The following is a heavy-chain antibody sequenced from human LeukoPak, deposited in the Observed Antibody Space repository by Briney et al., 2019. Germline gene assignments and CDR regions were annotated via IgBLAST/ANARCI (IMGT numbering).Heavy chain of an antibody. V-gene: IGHV3-30-3*01. CDR3: AGELTTTDAFDI. CDR1: GFTFSSYA. J-gene: IGHJ3*02. Sequence: GGSLRLSCAASGFTFSSYAMHWVRQAPGKGLEWVAVISYDGSNKYYADSVKGRFTISRDSSKNTLYLQMNSLRAEDTAVYYCAGELTTTDAFDIWGQGTMVTVSS. CDR2: ISYDGSNK. D-gene: IGHD4-17*01.